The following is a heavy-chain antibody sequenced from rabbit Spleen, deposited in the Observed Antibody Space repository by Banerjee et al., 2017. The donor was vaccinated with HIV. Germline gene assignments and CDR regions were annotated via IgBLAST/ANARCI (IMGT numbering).Heavy chain of an antibody. J-gene: IGHJ6*01. D-gene: IGHD8-1*01. CDR1: GFSFSSNW. CDR3: ARDAGTSFSTYGMDL. Sequence: QEQLEESGGDLVKPEGSLTLTCTASGFSFSSNWICWVRQAPGKGSEWIACIDTNDGDTDYANWPKGRFTISKTSSTTVTLQMTSLTAADTATYFCARDAGTSFSTYGMDLWGQGTLVTVS. V-gene: IGHV1S45*01. CDR2: IDTNDGDT.